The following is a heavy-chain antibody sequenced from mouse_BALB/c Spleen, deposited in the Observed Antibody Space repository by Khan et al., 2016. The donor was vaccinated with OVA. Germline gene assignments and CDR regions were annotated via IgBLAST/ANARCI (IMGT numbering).Heavy chain of an antibody. CDR1: GYSITSGYG. D-gene: IGHD1-2*01. V-gene: IGHV3-2*02. J-gene: IGHJ2*01. Sequence: EVKLEESGPGLVKPSQSLSLTCTVTGYSITSGYGWNWIRQFPGNKLEWMGYISYSGSTNYNPSLKSRISITRDTSQNQFFLHLHSVTTEDTATYYCARTARIKYWGQGTTLTVSS. CDR2: ISYSGST. CDR3: ARTARIKY.